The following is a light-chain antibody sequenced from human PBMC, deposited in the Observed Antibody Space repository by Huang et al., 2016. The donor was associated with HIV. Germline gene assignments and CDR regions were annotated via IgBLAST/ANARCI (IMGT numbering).Light chain of an antibody. V-gene: IGKV3-20*01. J-gene: IGKJ1*01. CDR3: QQYDSSPWT. Sequence: EIVLTQSPGTLSLSPGERANLSCRASQSVSSSYLAWYQRKPGQAPRILFYGESSMATGIPDRFSGSGSGTDFTLTISRLEPEEFAVYYWQQYDSSPWTFGQGTKVEIK. CDR2: GES. CDR1: QSVSSSY.